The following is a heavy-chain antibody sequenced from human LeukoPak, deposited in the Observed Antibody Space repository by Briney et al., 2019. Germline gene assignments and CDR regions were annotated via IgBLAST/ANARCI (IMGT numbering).Heavy chain of an antibody. Sequence: SETLSLTCTVSGGSISSRTNHWGWIRQPPGKGLEWIGSIYYSGSAYYSPPLKSRVTISVDTSKNQFSLKLSSVTAADTAVYYCARETFYFGSGTAAYFDLWGRGTLATVSS. CDR2: IYYSGSA. J-gene: IGHJ2*01. CDR1: GGSISSRTNH. V-gene: IGHV4-39*07. D-gene: IGHD3-10*01. CDR3: ARETFYFGSGTAAYFDL.